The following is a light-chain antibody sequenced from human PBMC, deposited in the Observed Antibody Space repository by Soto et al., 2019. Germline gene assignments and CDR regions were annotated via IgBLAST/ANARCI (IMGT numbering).Light chain of an antibody. CDR3: SSYTSSSTEV. CDR1: SSDVGGYNY. Sequence: QSALTQSASVSGSPGQSITISCTGTSSDVGGYNYDSWYQQHPGKAPKLMIYDVSNRPSGVSNRFSGSKAGNTASLTISGLQAEDEADYYCSSYTSSSTEVFGTGTKVTVL. V-gene: IGLV2-14*03. J-gene: IGLJ1*01. CDR2: DVS.